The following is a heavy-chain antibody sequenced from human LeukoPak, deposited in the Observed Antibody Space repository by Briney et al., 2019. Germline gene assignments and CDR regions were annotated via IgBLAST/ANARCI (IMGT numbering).Heavy chain of an antibody. D-gene: IGHD6-13*01. CDR2: INSDGTTT. J-gene: IGHJ4*02. Sequence: GGSLRLSCAASAFTFSSYWMHWVRQGPGKGLVWVARINSDGTTTNYADSVKGRFTISRDNARNTLYLQMNSLIADDTAVYYCARGYYNGSRIDYWGQGTLVTVSS. CDR3: ARGYYNGSRIDY. CDR1: AFTFSSYW. V-gene: IGHV3-74*01.